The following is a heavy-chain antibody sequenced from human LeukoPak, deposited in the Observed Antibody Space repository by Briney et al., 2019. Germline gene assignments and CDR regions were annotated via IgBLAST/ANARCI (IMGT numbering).Heavy chain of an antibody. CDR3: ARDRTVTPRGADY. Sequence: SVKVSCKASGFTFTSSAVQWVRQARGQRLEWIGWIVVGSGNKNFAPKFQERVTITRDTSTSTAYMELRSLRSDDTAVYYCARDRTVTPRGADYWGQGTLVTVSS. CDR1: GFTFTSSA. D-gene: IGHD4-17*01. V-gene: IGHV1-58*01. J-gene: IGHJ4*02. CDR2: IVVGSGNK.